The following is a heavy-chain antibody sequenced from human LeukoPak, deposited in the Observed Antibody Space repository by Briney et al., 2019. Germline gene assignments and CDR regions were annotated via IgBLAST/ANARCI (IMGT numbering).Heavy chain of an antibody. J-gene: IGHJ6*03. D-gene: IGHD3-10*01. CDR1: GFTFSTYG. CDR3: AKSWRGRGYYGYGPSEYFYYMDV. V-gene: IGHV3-23*01. CDR2: ISGSGGGT. Sequence: GGSLRLSCAASGFTFSTYGINWVRQAPGKGLEWVSAISGSGGGTYHADSVKGRCTISSDNSKNTLLLQMNSPKGEDTAVYYCAKSWRGRGYYGYGPSEYFYYMDVWGKGTTVTISS.